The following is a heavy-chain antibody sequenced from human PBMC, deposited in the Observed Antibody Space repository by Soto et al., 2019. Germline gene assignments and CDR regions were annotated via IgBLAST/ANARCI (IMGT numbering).Heavy chain of an antibody. J-gene: IGHJ4*02. CDR3: AREAAIAVADTSYCDY. V-gene: IGHV1-69*08. CDR1: GGTFSSYT. D-gene: IGHD6-19*01. Sequence: QVQLVQSGAEVKKPGSSVKVSCKASGGTFSSYTISWVRQAPGQGLEWMGRIIPILGIANYAQKFQGRVTITXXKXTXXAYMELRSLRSEDTAVYYCAREAAIAVADTSYCDYWGQGTLVTVSS. CDR2: IIPILGIA.